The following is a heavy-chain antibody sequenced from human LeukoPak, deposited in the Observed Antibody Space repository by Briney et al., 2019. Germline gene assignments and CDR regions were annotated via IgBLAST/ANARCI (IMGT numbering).Heavy chain of an antibody. CDR2: INPNSGGT. Sequence: ASVKVSCKASGYTFTGYYMHWVRQAPGQGLEWMGWINPNSGGTDYAQKFQGRVTMTRDTSISTAYMELSRLRSDDTAVYYCARGGYCSSTSCYRGCCYYYMDVWGKGTTVTVSS. J-gene: IGHJ6*03. V-gene: IGHV1-2*02. CDR1: GYTFTGYY. CDR3: ARGGYCSSTSCYRGCCYYYMDV. D-gene: IGHD2-2*02.